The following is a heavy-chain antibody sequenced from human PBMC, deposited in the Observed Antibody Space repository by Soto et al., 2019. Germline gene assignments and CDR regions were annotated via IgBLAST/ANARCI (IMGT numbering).Heavy chain of an antibody. CDR1: GGSISSYY. CDR3: ARDLYGDYEDY. CDR2: IYYSGST. D-gene: IGHD4-17*01. V-gene: IGHV4-59*01. Sequence: PSETLSLTCTVSGGSISSYYWSWIRQPPGKGLEWIGYIYYSGSTNYNPSLKSRVTISVDTSKNQFSLKLSSVTAADTAVYYCARDLYGDYEDYWGQGTLVTVSS. J-gene: IGHJ4*02.